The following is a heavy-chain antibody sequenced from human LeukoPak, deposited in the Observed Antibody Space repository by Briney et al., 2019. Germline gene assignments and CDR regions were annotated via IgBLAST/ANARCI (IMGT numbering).Heavy chain of an antibody. D-gene: IGHD1-26*01. CDR1: GGSISSSSYY. Sequence: PSETLSLTCTVSGGSISSSSYYWGWIRQPPGKGLEWIGSIYYSGSTYYNPSLKSRVTISVDTSKNQFSLKLSSVTAADTAVYYCASLGIVGANFDYWGQGTLVTVSS. V-gene: IGHV4-39*01. CDR3: ASLGIVGANFDY. J-gene: IGHJ4*02. CDR2: IYYSGST.